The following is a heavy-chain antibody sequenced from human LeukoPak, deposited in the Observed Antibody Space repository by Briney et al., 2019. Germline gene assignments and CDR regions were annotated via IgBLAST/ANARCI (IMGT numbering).Heavy chain of an antibody. CDR2: IKYDGSKT. CDR1: GMTFDAHG. J-gene: IGHJ4*02. V-gene: IGHV3-30*02. Sequence: PGGSLRLSCLVSGMTFDAHGMHWVRQPPGKGLEWLAFIKYDGSKTEYEDSVKGRFTISRDNSKNTLYLQMNSLRAEDTAVYYCAKEQSAAGSRPFDYWGQGTLVTVSS. CDR3: AKEQSAAGSRPFDY. D-gene: IGHD6-13*01.